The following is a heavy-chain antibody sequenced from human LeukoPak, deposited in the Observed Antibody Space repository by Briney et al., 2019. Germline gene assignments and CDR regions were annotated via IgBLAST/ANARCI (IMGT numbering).Heavy chain of an antibody. CDR2: IYYSGST. J-gene: IGHJ4*02. CDR3: ARWRYYYDSSGYYTSTFDY. Sequence: PSQTLSLTCTVSGGSISSGGYYWSWIRQHPGKGLEGVAYIYYSGSTYYNPSLRSRVTISVDTSKNQFSLKLSSVTAADTAVYYCARWRYYYDSSGYYTSTFDYWGQGTLVTVSS. CDR1: GGSISSGGYY. V-gene: IGHV4-31*03. D-gene: IGHD3-22*01.